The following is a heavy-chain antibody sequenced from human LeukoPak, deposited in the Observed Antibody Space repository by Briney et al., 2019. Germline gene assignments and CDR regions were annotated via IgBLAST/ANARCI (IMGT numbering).Heavy chain of an antibody. Sequence: PGGSLRLSCAASGFTFSSYAMSWVRQAPGKGLEWVSAISGSGGSTYYADSVKGRFTISRDNSKNTLYLQMNSLRAEDTAVYYCAGSIAAAGHYRYYYYYYMDVWGKGTTVTVSS. V-gene: IGHV3-23*01. D-gene: IGHD6-13*01. CDR1: GFTFSSYA. J-gene: IGHJ6*03. CDR3: AGSIAAAGHYRYYYYYYMDV. CDR2: ISGSGGST.